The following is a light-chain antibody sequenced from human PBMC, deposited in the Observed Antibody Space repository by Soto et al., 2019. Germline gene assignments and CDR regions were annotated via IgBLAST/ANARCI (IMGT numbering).Light chain of an antibody. CDR1: SSNIGAGYD. J-gene: IGLJ2*01. V-gene: IGLV1-40*01. Sequence: QTVVTQPPSVSGAPGQRVTISCTGSSSNIGAGYDVHWYQQPPGTAPKLLIYGNSNRPSGVPDRFSGSKSGTSASLAITGLQAEDEADYYCQSYDSSLSSHVVFGGGTQLTVL. CDR2: GNS. CDR3: QSYDSSLSSHVV.